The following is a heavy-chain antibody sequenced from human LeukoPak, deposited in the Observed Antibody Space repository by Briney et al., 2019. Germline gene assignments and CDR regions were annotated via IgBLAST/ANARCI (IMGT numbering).Heavy chain of an antibody. CDR1: GGSISSGSYY. CDR3: ARDPGTTFDAFDI. Sequence: PSQTLSLTCTVSGGSISSGSYYWSWIRQPAGKGLEWIGRIYTSGSTNYNPSLKSRVTISVDTSKNQFSLKLSSVTAADTAVYYCARDPGTTFDAFDIWGQGTMVTVSS. CDR2: IYTSGST. V-gene: IGHV4-61*02. D-gene: IGHD4-17*01. J-gene: IGHJ3*02.